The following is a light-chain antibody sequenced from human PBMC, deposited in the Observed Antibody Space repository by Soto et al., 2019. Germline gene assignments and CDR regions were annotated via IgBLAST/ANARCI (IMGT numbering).Light chain of an antibody. J-gene: IGKJ2*01. Sequence: EIVMTQSPLSRPVTPGEPASISCRSSQSLRHSNGYNYLAWYLQTPRQSPQLLIYLASNRASGVPYRFCGSGAGTDFTLKISRVEAEDVEIYYCMPALPPPYTCGPGNNLDIK. CDR3: MPALPPPYT. CDR1: QSLRHSNGYNY. CDR2: LAS. V-gene: IGKV2-28*01.